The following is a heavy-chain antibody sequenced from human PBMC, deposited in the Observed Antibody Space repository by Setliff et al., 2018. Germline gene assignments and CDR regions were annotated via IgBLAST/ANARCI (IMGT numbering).Heavy chain of an antibody. J-gene: IGHJ6*03. CDR3: ARMSGFQYIDV. V-gene: IGHV4-39*01. Sequence: SETLSLTCTVSGASLSSGTYYWGWIRQPPGKGLEWIGRIYYRGDTYYNASLKSRLTLSVDTSKNQFSLSLTSVTAEDTAVYYCARMSGFQYIDVWDKGTTVTVSS. D-gene: IGHD3-3*01. CDR2: IYYRGDT. CDR1: GASLSSGTYY.